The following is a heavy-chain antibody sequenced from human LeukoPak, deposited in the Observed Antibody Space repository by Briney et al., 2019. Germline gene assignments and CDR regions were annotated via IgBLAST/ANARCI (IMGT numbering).Heavy chain of an antibody. Sequence: GGSLRLSCAVSGFSFNTYWMSWVRQAPGKGLEWVANIKQDGSEKHYVDSVKGRFAISRDNAKNSLYLQMNSLRAEDTAVYYCVRGGWSVDYWGHGTLVTVSS. V-gene: IGHV3-7*01. CDR2: IKQDGSEK. D-gene: IGHD6-19*01. J-gene: IGHJ4*01. CDR3: VRGGWSVDY. CDR1: GFSFNTYW.